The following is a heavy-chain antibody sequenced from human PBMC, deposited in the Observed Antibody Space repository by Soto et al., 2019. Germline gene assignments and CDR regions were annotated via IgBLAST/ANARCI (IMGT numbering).Heavy chain of an antibody. Sequence: ASVKVTCKASGYTFTSYDISRVRQAPGQGREWMGGISAYNGNTNYSQKLQGRVTITTDTSTSTTYMEQRSLRSDDTAVNYCATLPRSWGITGRTKIDYYYYGMDVWGQGTTVTVSS. CDR3: ATLPRSWGITGRTKIDYYYYGMDV. D-gene: IGHD1-20*01. CDR1: GYTFTSYD. CDR2: ISAYNGNT. V-gene: IGHV1-18*01. J-gene: IGHJ6*02.